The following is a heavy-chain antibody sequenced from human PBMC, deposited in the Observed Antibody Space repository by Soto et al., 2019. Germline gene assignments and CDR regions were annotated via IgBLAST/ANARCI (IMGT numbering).Heavy chain of an antibody. Sequence: SETLSLTCTVSGGSISSSSYYWGWIRQPPGKGLEWIGSIYYSGSTYYNPSLKSRVTISVDTSKNQFSLKLSSVTAADTAVYYCARHGSPYYDILTGLRNWFDPWGQGTLVTVSS. D-gene: IGHD3-9*01. CDR1: GGSISSSSYY. V-gene: IGHV4-39*01. CDR3: ARHGSPYYDILTGLRNWFDP. CDR2: IYYSGST. J-gene: IGHJ5*02.